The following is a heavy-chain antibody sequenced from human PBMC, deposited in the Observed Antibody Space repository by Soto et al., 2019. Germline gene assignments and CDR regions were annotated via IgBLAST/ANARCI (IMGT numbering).Heavy chain of an antibody. Sequence: ASVKVSCKASSYTFTSYGISWVRQAPGQGLEWMGWISAYNGNTNYAQKLQGRVTMTTDTSTSTAYMELRSLRSDDTAVYYCARDPVRYCTNGVCYMTYWDWFDPWGQGTLVTVSS. V-gene: IGHV1-18*01. CDR1: SYTFTSYG. D-gene: IGHD2-8*01. J-gene: IGHJ5*02. CDR2: ISAYNGNT. CDR3: ARDPVRYCTNGVCYMTYWDWFDP.